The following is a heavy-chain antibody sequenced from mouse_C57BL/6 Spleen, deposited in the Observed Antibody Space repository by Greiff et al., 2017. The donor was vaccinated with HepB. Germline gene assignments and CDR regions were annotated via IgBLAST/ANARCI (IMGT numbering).Heavy chain of an antibody. D-gene: IGHD2-1*01. CDR2: ISGGGGNT. CDR3: ARKGGNSGTGYFDV. V-gene: IGHV5-9*01. CDR1: GFTFSSYT. J-gene: IGHJ1*03. Sequence: EVQLVESGGGLVKPGGSLKLSCAASGFTFSSYTMSWVRQTPEKRLEWVATISGGGGNTYSPDSVKGRFTISRANAKNTLYLQMSSLRSEDTALYYCARKGGNSGTGYFDVWGTGTTVTVSS.